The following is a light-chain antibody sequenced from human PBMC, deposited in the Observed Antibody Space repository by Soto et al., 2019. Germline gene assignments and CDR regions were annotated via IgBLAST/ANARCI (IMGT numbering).Light chain of an antibody. CDR3: QQYNYWPPWT. J-gene: IGKJ1*01. CDR1: QSVSNN. CDR2: DAS. Sequence: ILMTQSPATLSVSPGERATLSCRASQSVSNNLARYQQKPGQAPRLLIYDASTRATGIPARFSGSGSATEFTLTISGLQSEDFAVYYCQQYNYWPPWTFGQGTKVEIK. V-gene: IGKV3-15*01.